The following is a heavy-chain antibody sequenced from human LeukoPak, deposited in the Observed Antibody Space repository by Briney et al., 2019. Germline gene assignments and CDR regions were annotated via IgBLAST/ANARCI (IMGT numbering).Heavy chain of an antibody. CDR2: ISAYNGNT. CDR1: GYTFTGYF. CDR3: ARSGYCSSTSCYAYGLLNYYYYYGMDV. J-gene: IGHJ6*02. V-gene: IGHV1-18*04. D-gene: IGHD2-2*01. Sequence: GASVKVSCKASGYTFTGYFMHWVRQAPGQGLEWMGRISAYNGNTNYAQKLQGRVTMTTDTSTSTAYMELRSLRSDDTAVYYCARSGYCSSTSCYAYGLLNYYYYYGMDVWGQGTTVTVSS.